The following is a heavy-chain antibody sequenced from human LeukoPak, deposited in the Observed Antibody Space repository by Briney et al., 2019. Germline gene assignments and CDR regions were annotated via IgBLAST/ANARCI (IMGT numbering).Heavy chain of an antibody. CDR2: IYHSGST. CDR3: ARLFYDILTGEDVG. V-gene: IGHV4-38-2*01. D-gene: IGHD3-9*01. Sequence: PSETLSLTXAVSGYSIGSGYYWGWIREPPGKGLEWIGSIYHSGSTYYNPSLKSRVTISVDTSKNQFSLKLSSVTAADTAVYYCARLFYDILTGEDVGWGQGTLVTVSS. CDR1: GYSIGSGYY. J-gene: IGHJ4*02.